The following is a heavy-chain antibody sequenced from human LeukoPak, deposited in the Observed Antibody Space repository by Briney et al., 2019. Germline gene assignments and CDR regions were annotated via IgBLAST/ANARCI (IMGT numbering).Heavy chain of an antibody. CDR1: GDSVSSNSGV. D-gene: IGHD5-12*01. J-gene: IGHJ5*02. CDR3: AREDASGFIPS. CDR2: TYYRSKWYI. Sequence: SQTLSLTCAISGDSVSSNSGVWTWIRQSPARGLEWLGRTYYRSKWYIDYAASVKSRITFNPDASKNQFSLQLNSVTPEDTAVYYCAREDASGFIPSWGQGTLVTVSS. V-gene: IGHV6-1*01.